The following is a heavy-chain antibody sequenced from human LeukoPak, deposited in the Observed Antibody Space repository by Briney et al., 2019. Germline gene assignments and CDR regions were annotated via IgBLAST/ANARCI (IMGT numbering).Heavy chain of an antibody. CDR2: ISYGGSNK. V-gene: IGHV3-30-3*01. J-gene: IGHJ4*02. CDR1: GFTFSSYA. D-gene: IGHD4-17*01. CDR3: ARGTVLGGYGDYEGVDY. Sequence: GGSLRLSCAASGFTFSSYAMHWVRQAPGKGLEWVAVISYGGSNKYYADSVKGRFTISRDNSKNTLYLQMNSLRAEDTAVYYCARGTVLGGYGDYEGVDYWGQGTLVTVSS.